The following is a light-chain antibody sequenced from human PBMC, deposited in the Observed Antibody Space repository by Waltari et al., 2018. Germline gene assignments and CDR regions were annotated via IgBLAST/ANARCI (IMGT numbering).Light chain of an antibody. Sequence: EIVLTQSPGTLSVSPGERATLSCRASENVGNDYLAWYQVKPGQAPRLLIYDASIRATGISDRFSGSGSGTDFSLTIGRLDPEDFALYYCQQYCSLPWTFGQGTRVDIK. CDR3: QQYCSLPWT. J-gene: IGKJ1*01. V-gene: IGKV3-20*01. CDR1: ENVGNDY. CDR2: DAS.